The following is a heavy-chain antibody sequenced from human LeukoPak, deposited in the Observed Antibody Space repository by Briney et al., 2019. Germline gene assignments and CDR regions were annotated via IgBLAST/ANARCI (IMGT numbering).Heavy chain of an antibody. J-gene: IGHJ5*02. V-gene: IGHV4-30-4*01. D-gene: IGHD2-2*01. CDR2: IYYSGTT. CDR1: GGSISSGDYY. Sequence: SETLSLTCTVSGGSISSGDYYWSWIRQPPGKGLEWIGYIYYSGTTHYNPSLKSRVTISVDTSKNQFSLKLSSVTAADTAVYYCARGTLYCRSPSCSPVDPWGQGSLVTVSS. CDR3: ARGTLYCRSPSCSPVDP.